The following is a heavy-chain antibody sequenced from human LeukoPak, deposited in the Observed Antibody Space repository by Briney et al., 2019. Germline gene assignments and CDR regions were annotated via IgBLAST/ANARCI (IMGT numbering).Heavy chain of an antibody. Sequence: PGGSLRLSCAASGFTFSSYAMHWVRQAPGKGLEWVAVISYDGSNKYYADSVKGRFTISRDNSKNTLYLQMNSLRAEDTAVYYCARDPHGSGSYPNWFDPWGQGTLVTVSS. CDR3: ARDPHGSGSYPNWFDP. D-gene: IGHD3-10*01. V-gene: IGHV3-30-3*01. CDR1: GFTFSSYA. J-gene: IGHJ5*02. CDR2: ISYDGSNK.